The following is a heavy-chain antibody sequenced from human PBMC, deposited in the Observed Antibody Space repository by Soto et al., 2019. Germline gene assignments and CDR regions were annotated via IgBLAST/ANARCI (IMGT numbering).Heavy chain of an antibody. D-gene: IGHD6-19*01. V-gene: IGHV1-69*12. CDR1: GGTFSSYA. Sequence: QVQLVQSGAEVKKPGSSVKVSCKASGGTFSSYAISWVRQAPGQGLEWMGGIIPIFGTANYAQKFQGRVTITADESTSTAYMELSSLRSEDTAVYYCASRVSPGSDWSYYYYYGMDVWGQGTTVTVSS. CDR3: ASRVSPGSDWSYYYYYGMDV. J-gene: IGHJ6*02. CDR2: IIPIFGTA.